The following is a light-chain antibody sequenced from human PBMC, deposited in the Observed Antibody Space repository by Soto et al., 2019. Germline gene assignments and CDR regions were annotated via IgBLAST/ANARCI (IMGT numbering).Light chain of an antibody. Sequence: EIVLTQSPGTLSLSPGERATLSCRASQSVDSTYLAWYQQRPGQAPRLLIYAASRRATAIPDRFSGCGSGTDFTLTISRLEPEDFAVYYCQQYGGSFLTFGQGTRLEIK. CDR1: QSVDSTY. J-gene: IGKJ5*01. CDR2: AAS. CDR3: QQYGGSFLT. V-gene: IGKV3-20*01.